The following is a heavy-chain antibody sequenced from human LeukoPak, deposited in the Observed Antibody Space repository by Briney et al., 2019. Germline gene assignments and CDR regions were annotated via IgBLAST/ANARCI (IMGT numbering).Heavy chain of an antibody. CDR2: IYYSGDT. D-gene: IGHD1-1*01. V-gene: IGHV4-59*01. Sequence: SETLSLTCTVSGGSISSYHWSWVRQPPGKGLEWIGYIYYSGDTNYNPSLKGRVTISIDTSKNQFSLRLNSVTAADTAVYYCARKEGTHWGQGTLVTVSS. CDR1: GGSISSYH. CDR3: ARKEGTH. J-gene: IGHJ4*02.